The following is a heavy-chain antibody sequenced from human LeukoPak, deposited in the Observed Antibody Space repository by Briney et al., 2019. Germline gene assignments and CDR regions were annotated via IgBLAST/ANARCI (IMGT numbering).Heavy chain of an antibody. Sequence: PGGSLRLSCAASGFTFRSYSMNWVRQAPGKGLEWVSAIDPSSTYIYYADSVKGRFTISRDNSKNTLYLQMNSLRAEDTAVYYCAQQWLVLGAFDIWGQGTVVTVSS. J-gene: IGHJ3*02. CDR3: AQQWLVLGAFDI. D-gene: IGHD6-19*01. CDR1: GFTFRSYS. CDR2: IDPSSTYI. V-gene: IGHV3-21*04.